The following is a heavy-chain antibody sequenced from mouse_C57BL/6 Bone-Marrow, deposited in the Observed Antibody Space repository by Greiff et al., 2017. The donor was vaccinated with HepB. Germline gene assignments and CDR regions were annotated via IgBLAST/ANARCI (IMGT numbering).Heavy chain of an antibody. V-gene: IGHV1-81*01. Sequence: VQLQQSGAELARPGASVKLSCKASGYTFTSYGISWVKQRTGQGLEWIGEIYPRSGNTYYNEKFKGKATLTADKSSSTAYMELRSLTSEDSAVYFFVCSNCAWFAYWGQGTLVTVTA. CDR3: VCSNCAWFAY. D-gene: IGHD2-5*01. CDR1: GYTFTSYG. J-gene: IGHJ3*01. CDR2: IYPRSGNT.